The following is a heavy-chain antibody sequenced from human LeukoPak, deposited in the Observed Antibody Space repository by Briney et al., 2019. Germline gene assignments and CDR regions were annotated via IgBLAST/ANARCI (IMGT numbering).Heavy chain of an antibody. CDR1: GGSISSYY. Sequence: PSETLSLTCTVSGGSISSYYWSWIRQPAGKGLEWIGRIYTSGSTIYNPSLKSRITISVDTSKNQFSLKLRSVTAADTAVYYCARVLPGDYVWYFDYWGQGTLVTVSS. J-gene: IGHJ4*02. D-gene: IGHD3-16*01. CDR2: IYTSGST. CDR3: ARVLPGDYVWYFDY. V-gene: IGHV4-4*07.